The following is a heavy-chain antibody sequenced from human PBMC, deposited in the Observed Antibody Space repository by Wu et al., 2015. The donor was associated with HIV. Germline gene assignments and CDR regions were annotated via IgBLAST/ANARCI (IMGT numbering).Heavy chain of an antibody. CDR3: AISAFSSGSGSYLGDY. V-gene: IGHV1-69*12. D-gene: IGHD3-10*01. CDR2: IIPKFGTA. Sequence: QVQLVQSGAEVKKPGSSVKVSCKASGDTSSNYGINWVRQAPGQGLEWMGGIIPKFGTAKYTQKFQGRLTITADESTSTAYMELSSLRSEDTAMYYCAISAFSSGSGSYLGDYWGQGTLVTVSS. CDR1: GDTSSNYG. J-gene: IGHJ4*02.